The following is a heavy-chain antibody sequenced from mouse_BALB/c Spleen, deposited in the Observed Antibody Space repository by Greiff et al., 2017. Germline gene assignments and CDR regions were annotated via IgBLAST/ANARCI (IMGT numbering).Heavy chain of an antibody. J-gene: IGHJ2*01. D-gene: IGHD2-4*01. Sequence: EVKLVESGGGLVKPGGSLKLSCAASGFTFSSYTMSWVRQTPEKRLEWVATISSGGSYTYYPDSVKGRFTISRDNAKNTLYLQMSSLKSEDTAMYYCARHGGLRDFDYWGQGTTLTVSS. CDR2: ISSGGSYT. CDR1: GFTFSSYT. V-gene: IGHV5-6-4*01. CDR3: ARHGGLRDFDY.